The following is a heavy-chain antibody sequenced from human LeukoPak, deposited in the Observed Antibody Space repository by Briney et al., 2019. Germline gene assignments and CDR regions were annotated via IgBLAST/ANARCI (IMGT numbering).Heavy chain of an antibody. CDR1: GFTFSSYS. J-gene: IGHJ1*01. V-gene: IGHV3-21*01. CDR3: ANAYYYDSSGYYSEYFQH. Sequence: GGSLRLSCAASGFTFSSYSMNWVRQAPGKGLEWVSFISSSGSYIFYADSVKGRFTISRDNSKNTLYLQMNSLRAEDTAVYYCANAYYYDSSGYYSEYFQHWGQGTLVTVSS. CDR2: ISSSGSYI. D-gene: IGHD3-22*01.